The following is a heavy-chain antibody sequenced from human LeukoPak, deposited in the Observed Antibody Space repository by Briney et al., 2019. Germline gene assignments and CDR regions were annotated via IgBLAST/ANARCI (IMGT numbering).Heavy chain of an antibody. V-gene: IGHV4-31*03. CDR1: GGSISSGGYY. Sequence: PSETLSLTCTVSGGSISSGGYYWSRIRQHPGKGLEWIGYIYYSGSTYYNPSLKSRVTISVDTSKNQFSLKLSSVTAADTAVYYCARLHSSSWSWFVFDIWGQGTMVTVSS. D-gene: IGHD6-13*01. CDR2: IYYSGST. CDR3: ARLHSSSWSWFVFDI. J-gene: IGHJ3*02.